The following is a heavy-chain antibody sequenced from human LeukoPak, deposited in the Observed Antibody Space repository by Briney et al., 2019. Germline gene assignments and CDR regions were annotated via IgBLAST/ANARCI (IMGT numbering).Heavy chain of an antibody. Sequence: GGSLRLSCAASGFTFSSYGMHWVRQAPGKGLEWVAFIRYDGSNKYYADSVKGRFTISRDNSKNTVSLQLNSLKVEDTALYYCAKGRFTQSIFDGWGQGTLVTVSS. CDR3: AKGRFTQSIFDG. CDR1: GFTFSSYG. V-gene: IGHV3-30*02. J-gene: IGHJ4*02. CDR2: IRYDGSNK. D-gene: IGHD3-10*01.